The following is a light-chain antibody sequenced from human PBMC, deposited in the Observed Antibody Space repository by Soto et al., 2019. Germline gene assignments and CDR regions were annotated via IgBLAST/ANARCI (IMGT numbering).Light chain of an antibody. Sequence: QPVMTQPPSASASLGASVTLTCTLSSDYSNYTVDWYQQRPGKGPRFVMRVGTGGIVGSKGDGIPDRFSVLGSGLNRYLTIKNIQEEDESDYHCGADHGSGSNFVYVFGPGTKVTVL. J-gene: IGLJ1*01. CDR2: VGTGGIVG. V-gene: IGLV9-49*01. CDR3: GADHGSGSNFVYV. CDR1: SDYSNYT.